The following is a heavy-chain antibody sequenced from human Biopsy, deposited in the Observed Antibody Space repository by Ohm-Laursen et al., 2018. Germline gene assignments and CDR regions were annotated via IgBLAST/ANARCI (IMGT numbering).Heavy chain of an antibody. CDR2: ISPYNGDT. V-gene: IGHV1-18*01. CDR3: ARDRWPHVTLLGLVVFDF. Sequence: ASVKVSCKASGYTFTNYGISWVRQAPGQGLEWMGWISPYNGDTDYAQKLQGRVTMTTDTSTSTAYMDLRSLRSDDTAVYYCARDRWPHVTLLGLVVFDFWGQGALVTVSS. J-gene: IGHJ4*02. CDR1: GYTFTNYG. D-gene: IGHD3-3*01.